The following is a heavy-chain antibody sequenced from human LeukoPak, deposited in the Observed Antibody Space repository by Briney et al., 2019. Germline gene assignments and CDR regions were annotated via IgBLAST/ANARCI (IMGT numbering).Heavy chain of an antibody. Sequence: GESLKISCSASGFIFNKYAMYWVRQAPGKGLEYVSAISSNGGSTYYADSVKGRFTISRDNSKNTLYLQMSSLRAEDTAVFYCVKRGNDYYDSSGNFDFDFWGQGTLVTVSS. J-gene: IGHJ4*02. CDR2: ISSNGGST. CDR3: VKRGNDYYDSSGNFDFDF. CDR1: GFIFNKYA. V-gene: IGHV3-64D*06. D-gene: IGHD3-22*01.